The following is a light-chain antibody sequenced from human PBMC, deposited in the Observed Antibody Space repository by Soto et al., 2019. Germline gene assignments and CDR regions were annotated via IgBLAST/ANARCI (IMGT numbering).Light chain of an antibody. J-gene: IGKJ5*01. CDR3: QHRYYWPPA. CDR1: QSVSNY. Sequence: IVLTQAPATLSLSPGERATLSCWASQSVSNYLAWYQQRPGQAPRLLIYDASNRATGIPARFSGSGSGTDFTLNINSLEPEDFAVYFCQHRYYWPPAFGQGTRLEIK. V-gene: IGKV3-11*01. CDR2: DAS.